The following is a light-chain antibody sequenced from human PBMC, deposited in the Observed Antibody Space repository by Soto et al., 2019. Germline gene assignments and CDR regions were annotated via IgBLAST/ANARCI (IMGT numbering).Light chain of an antibody. CDR2: GNS. CDR3: QSYDSSLRGSRV. J-gene: IGLJ3*02. Sequence: QAVLTQPPSVSGAPGQRVTISCTGSSSNIGAGYDVHWYQQLPGTAPKLLIYGNSNRPSGVPDRVSGSKSGTSASLAITGLQAEDEADYYCQSYDSSLRGSRVFGGGTKLTVL. CDR1: SSNIGAGYD. V-gene: IGLV1-40*01.